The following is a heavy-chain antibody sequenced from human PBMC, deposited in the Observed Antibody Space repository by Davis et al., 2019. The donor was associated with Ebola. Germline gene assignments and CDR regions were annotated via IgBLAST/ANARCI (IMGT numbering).Heavy chain of an antibody. D-gene: IGHD1-7*01. J-gene: IGHJ6*03. Sequence: ASVKVSCKASGYTFTTYDINWVRQATGQGLEWMGWMNPNSGNTGYAQKFQGRVTITRNTSISTAYMELSSLRSEDTAVYYCTRGRDNWNYADMDVWGKGTTVTVSS. CDR1: GYTFTTYD. CDR2: MNPNSGNT. V-gene: IGHV1-8*01. CDR3: TRGRDNWNYADMDV.